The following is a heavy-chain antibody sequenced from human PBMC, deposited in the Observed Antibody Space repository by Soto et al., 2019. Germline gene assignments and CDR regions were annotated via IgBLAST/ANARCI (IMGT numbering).Heavy chain of an antibody. V-gene: IGHV3-30-3*01. J-gene: IGHJ6*02. CDR2: ISYDGSNK. CDR3: AREGGAILGELSLYDYYYGMDV. CDR1: GFTFSSYA. D-gene: IGHD3-16*02. Sequence: GGSLRLSCAASGFTFSSYAMHWVRQAPGKGLEWVAVISYDGSNKYYADSVKGRFTISRDNSKNTLYLQMNSLRAEDTAVYYCAREGGAILGELSLYDYYYGMDVWGQGTTVTVSS.